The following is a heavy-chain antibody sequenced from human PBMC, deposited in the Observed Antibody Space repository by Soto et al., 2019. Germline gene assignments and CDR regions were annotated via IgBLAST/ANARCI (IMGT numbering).Heavy chain of an antibody. V-gene: IGHV5-10-1*01. CDR3: ARQIYDSDTGPNFQYYFDS. J-gene: IGHJ4*02. CDR2: IDPSDSQT. D-gene: IGHD3-22*01. Sequence: GESLKISCKGSGYSFAGYWITWVRQKPGKGLEWMGRIDPSDSQTYYSPSFRGHVTISATKSITTVFLQRSSLRASDTAMYYCARQIYDSDTGPNFQYYFDSWGQGTPVTVSS. CDR1: GYSFAGYW.